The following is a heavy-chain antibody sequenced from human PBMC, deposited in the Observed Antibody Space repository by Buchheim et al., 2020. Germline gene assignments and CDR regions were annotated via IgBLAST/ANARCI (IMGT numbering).Heavy chain of an antibody. D-gene: IGHD2-15*01. CDR2: IYHDGST. CDR3: ATLPRPGFCSGGGCFA. Sequence: QVQLQESGPGLVKPSGTLSLTCAVSGGSISITNWWSWVRQAPGKGLEWIGEIYHDGSTNYNPSLKSRLTISVDKSKKKFSLKLSSVTAADTAVYYCATLPRPGFCSGGGCFAGGQGTL. V-gene: IGHV4-4*02. CDR1: GGSISITNW. J-gene: IGHJ4*02.